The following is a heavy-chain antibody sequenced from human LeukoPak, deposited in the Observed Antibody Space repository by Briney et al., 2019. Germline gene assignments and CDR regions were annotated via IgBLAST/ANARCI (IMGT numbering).Heavy chain of an antibody. CDR3: ARGGTSWSAEYFQH. CDR1: GYTFTNYG. D-gene: IGHD6-13*01. J-gene: IGHJ1*01. CDR2: ISGYNGDT. Sequence: GASVKVSCKASGYTFTNYGINWVRQAPGQGLEWMGWISGYNGDTKFPRKLQDRLTLTSDASTSTAYMELRSLISDDTAVYFCARGGTSWSAEYFQHWGQGTLVTVSS. V-gene: IGHV1-18*01.